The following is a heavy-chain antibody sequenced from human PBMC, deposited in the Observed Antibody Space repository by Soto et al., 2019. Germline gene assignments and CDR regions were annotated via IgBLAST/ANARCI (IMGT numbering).Heavy chain of an antibody. V-gene: IGHV3-30-3*01. J-gene: IGHJ4*02. D-gene: IGHD3-9*01. CDR1: GFTFSSYA. Sequence: GSLRLSCAASGFTFSSYAMHWVRQAPGKGLEWVAVISYDGSNKYYADSVKGRFTISRDNSKNTLYLQMNSLRAEDTAVYYCARDSGRYFDWPQVGYFDYWGQGTLVTVSS. CDR3: ARDSGRYFDWPQVGYFDY. CDR2: ISYDGSNK.